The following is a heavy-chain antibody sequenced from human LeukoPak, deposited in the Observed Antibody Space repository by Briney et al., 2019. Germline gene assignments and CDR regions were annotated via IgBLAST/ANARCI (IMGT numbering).Heavy chain of an antibody. D-gene: IGHD4-17*01. J-gene: IGHJ1*01. CDR3: AKDRPGGVLTVTTCQH. CDR1: GFTFNNYA. Sequence: PGGSLRLSCGISGFTFNNYAMSWVRQAPGKGLEWVSAISGSGGSTYYADSVKGRFTISRDNSKNTLYLQMNSLRAEDTAVYYCAKDRPGGVLTVTTCQHWGQGTLVTVSS. CDR2: ISGSGGST. V-gene: IGHV3-23*01.